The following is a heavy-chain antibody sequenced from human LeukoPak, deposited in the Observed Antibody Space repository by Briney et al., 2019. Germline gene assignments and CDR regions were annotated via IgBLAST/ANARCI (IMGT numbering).Heavy chain of an antibody. CDR1: GGTLCGYF. CDR3: AREVDYFGWGRKRSYYMDV. D-gene: IGHD3-10*01. Sequence: SETLSLTCGVSGGTLCGYFWTWIRQPPRKGLECSGEINHSRRTDYNPSLKSRVTISVDPSKNQFSLRLSPVTAADTAVYYCAREVDYFGWGRKRSYYMDVWGKGTTVTVSS. V-gene: IGHV4-34*01. J-gene: IGHJ6*03. CDR2: INHSRRT.